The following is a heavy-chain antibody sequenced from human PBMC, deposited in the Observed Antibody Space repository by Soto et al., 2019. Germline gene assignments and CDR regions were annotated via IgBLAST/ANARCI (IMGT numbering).Heavy chain of an antibody. CDR3: ARLPRDCNKTSCYYADH. CDR2: MYPGDSDT. V-gene: IGHV5-51*01. D-gene: IGHD3-3*01. CDR1: GYDFNTNW. J-gene: IGHJ4*02. Sequence: GESLKISCRGSGYDFNTNWFGWVRQLPGRGLEWVGIMYPGDSDTRYNPSLQGQVTLSVDVTVSTAFLQWRSLETSDTGMYFCARLPRDCNKTSCYYADHWGQGTQVTVSS.